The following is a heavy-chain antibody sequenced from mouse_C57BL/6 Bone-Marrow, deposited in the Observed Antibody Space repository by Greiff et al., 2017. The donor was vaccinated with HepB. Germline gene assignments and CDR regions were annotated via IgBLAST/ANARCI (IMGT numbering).Heavy chain of an antibody. D-gene: IGHD1-1*01. CDR3: ARRGTTVVMDY. V-gene: IGHV5-12*01. CDR2: ISNGGGST. Sequence: EVQGVESGGGLVQPGGSLKLSCAASGFTFSDYYMYWVRQTPEKRLEWVAYISNGGGSTYYPDTVKGRFTISRDNAKNTLYLQMSRLKSEDTAMYYCARRGTTVVMDYWGQGTSVTVSS. J-gene: IGHJ4*01. CDR1: GFTFSDYY.